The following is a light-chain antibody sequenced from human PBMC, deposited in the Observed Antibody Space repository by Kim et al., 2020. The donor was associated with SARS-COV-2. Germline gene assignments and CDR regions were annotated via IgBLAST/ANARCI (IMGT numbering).Light chain of an antibody. V-gene: IGKV1-27*01. J-gene: IGKJ4*01. CDR1: QSISNY. Sequence: SVGDRVTITSRASQSISNYLAWYQQKPGKVPKLLIYAASTLQSGVPSRFSGSGSGTDFTLSITSLQPEDAATYYCQNYNSLPALSFGGGTKVDIK. CDR3: QNYNSLPALS. CDR2: AAS.